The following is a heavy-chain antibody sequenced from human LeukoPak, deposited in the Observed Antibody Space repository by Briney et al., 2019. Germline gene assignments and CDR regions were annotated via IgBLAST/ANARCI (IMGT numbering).Heavy chain of an antibody. J-gene: IGHJ4*02. Sequence: GESLKISCKGSGYSFTSYWIGWVRQMPGKGLEWMGIIYPGDSDTRYSPSFQGQVTISADKSISTAYLQWSSLKASDTAMYYRARRSGWYKVDHYFDYWGQGTLVTVSS. CDR1: GYSFTSYW. V-gene: IGHV5-51*01. CDR3: ARRSGWYKVDHYFDY. D-gene: IGHD6-19*01. CDR2: IYPGDSDT.